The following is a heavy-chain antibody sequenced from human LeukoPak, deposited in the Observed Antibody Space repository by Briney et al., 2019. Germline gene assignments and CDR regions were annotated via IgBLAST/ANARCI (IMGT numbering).Heavy chain of an antibody. CDR2: INHSGST. V-gene: IGHV4-34*01. D-gene: IGHD6-13*01. Sequence: SETLSLTCAVYGGSFSGYYWGWIRQPPGKGLEWIGEINHSGSTNYNPSLKSRVTISVDTSKNQFSLKLSSVTAADTAVYYCARQPPVAASGNFVDSWGQGTLVTVSS. CDR3: ARQPPVAASGNFVDS. CDR1: GGSFSGYY. J-gene: IGHJ4*02.